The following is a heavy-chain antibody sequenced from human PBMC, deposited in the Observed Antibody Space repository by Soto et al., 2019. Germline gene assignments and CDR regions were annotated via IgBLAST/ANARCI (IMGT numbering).Heavy chain of an antibody. D-gene: IGHD3-3*01. V-gene: IGHV4-4*02. CDR1: GGSISSNNW. Sequence: QVQLQESGPGLVKPSGTLSLTCAVSGGSISSNNWWSWVRQPPGKGLEWIGEIYHSGSTGYNPSLKSRVTISVDKSKNQFSLNLISVTAADTAVYYCAVQSLVVRFLGFDIWGQGTMVTVSS. CDR2: IYHSGST. CDR3: AVQSLVVRFLGFDI. J-gene: IGHJ3*02.